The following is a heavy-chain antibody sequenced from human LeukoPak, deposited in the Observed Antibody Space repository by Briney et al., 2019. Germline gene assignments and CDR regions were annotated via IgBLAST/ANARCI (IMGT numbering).Heavy chain of an antibody. V-gene: IGHV1-2*02. J-gene: IGHJ3*02. D-gene: IGHD3-10*01. CDR2: INPNSGGT. CDR3: ARRARITMVRGVILDAFDI. CDR1: GYTFTGYY. Sequence: GASVKVSCKASGYTFTGYYIHWVRQAPGQGLEWMGWINPNSGGTNYAQKFQGRVTMTRDTSISTAYMELSRLRSDDTAVYYCARRARITMVRGVILDAFDIWGQGTMVTVSS.